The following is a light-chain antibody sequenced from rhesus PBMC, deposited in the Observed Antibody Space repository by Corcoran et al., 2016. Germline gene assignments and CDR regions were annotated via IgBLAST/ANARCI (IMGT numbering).Light chain of an antibody. CDR3: GQRAPWPLT. V-gene: IGKV2-64*01. CDR1: HSLLHSNGNTN. Sequence: VVMTQSPLSLPITPGQPASISFRSSHSLLHSNGNTNLNWYQQKPGQPPRPRIYRVSNRDSGVPGSSRGTGAGTDFTLKIRRVEGGDFRVYYCGQRAPWPLTFGGGTKVEIK. J-gene: IGKJ4*01. CDR2: RVS.